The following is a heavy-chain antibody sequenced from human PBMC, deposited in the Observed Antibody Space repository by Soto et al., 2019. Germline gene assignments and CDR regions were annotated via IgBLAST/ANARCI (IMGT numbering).Heavy chain of an antibody. V-gene: IGHV4-4*07. CDR2: IYTSGST. CDR3: ARDRPAAQSHWFDP. D-gene: IGHD2-2*01. J-gene: IGHJ5*02. Sequence: SETLSLTCTVSGGSISNYYWSWIRQPAGKELEWIGRIYTSGSTNYNPSLKSRVTMSVDRSKNQCSLKLTSVMAADTAVYYCARDRPAAQSHWFDPWGQGTPAPVSS. CDR1: GGSISNYY.